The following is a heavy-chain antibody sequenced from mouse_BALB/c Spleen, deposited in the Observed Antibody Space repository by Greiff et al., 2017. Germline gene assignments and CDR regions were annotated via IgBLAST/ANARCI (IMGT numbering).Heavy chain of an antibody. CDR2: IDPANGNT. Sequence: VQLQQSGAELVKPGASVKLSCTASGFNIKDTYMHWVKQRPEQGLEWIGRIDPANGNTKYDPKFQGKATITADTSSNTAYLQLSSLTSEDTAVYYCARSYGYESDYWGQGTTLTVSA. CDR1: GFNIKDTY. D-gene: IGHD1-2*01. J-gene: IGHJ2*01. V-gene: IGHV14-3*02. CDR3: ARSYGYESDY.